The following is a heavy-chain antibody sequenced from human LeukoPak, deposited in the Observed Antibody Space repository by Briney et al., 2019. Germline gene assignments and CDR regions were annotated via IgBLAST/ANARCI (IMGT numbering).Heavy chain of an antibody. CDR3: ARGGLPAALTYFHH. CDR2: IYYSGST. CDR1: GGSISSDY. V-gene: IGHV4-59*01. Sequence: PSETLSLTCTVTGGSISSDYWSWIRQPPGKGLEWIGYIYYSGSTNYNPSLKSRVTISVDTSKNQFSLTLSSVTAAGTAVYYCARGGLPAALTYFHHWGQGTLVTVSS. D-gene: IGHD6-13*01. J-gene: IGHJ1*01.